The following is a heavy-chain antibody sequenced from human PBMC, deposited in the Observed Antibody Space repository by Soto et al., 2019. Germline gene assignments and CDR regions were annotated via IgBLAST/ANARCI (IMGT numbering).Heavy chain of an antibody. CDR1: GFTFSSYG. CDR2: IWYDGSNK. J-gene: IGHJ4*02. V-gene: IGHV3-33*01. Sequence: GGSLRLSCAASGFTFSSYGMHWVRQAPGKGLEWVAVIWYDGSNKYYADSVKGRFTISRDNSKNTLYLQMNSLRAEDTAVYYYERDLSAVAGPPEFDYWGQGTLVTVSS. CDR3: ERDLSAVAGPPEFDY. D-gene: IGHD6-19*01.